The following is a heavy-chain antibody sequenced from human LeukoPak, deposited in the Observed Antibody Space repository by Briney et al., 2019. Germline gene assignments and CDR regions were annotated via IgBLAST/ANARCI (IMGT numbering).Heavy chain of an antibody. CDR3: ARGPGDY. CDR2: MYYSGST. Sequence: SETLSLTCTVSGGSISSYYWSWLRQPPGKGLEGMGYMYYSGSTNYNPSLRSRGTISVDPSKNQFSLKLSSVTAAGTAVYYCARGPGDYWGQGTLVTVSS. J-gene: IGHJ4*02. V-gene: IGHV4-59*01. CDR1: GGSISSYY.